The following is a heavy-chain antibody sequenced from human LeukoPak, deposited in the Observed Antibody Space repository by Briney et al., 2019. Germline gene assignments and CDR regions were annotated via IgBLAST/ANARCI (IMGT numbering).Heavy chain of an antibody. Sequence: GGSLRLSCAASGFTFDDYGMSWVRQAPGKGLEWVSDINWNGGNTGYADSVKGRFTISRDNAKNSLYLQMSSLRAEDTALYYCARLVVIDFYYYYMDVWGKGTTVTISS. CDR1: GFTFDDYG. CDR2: INWNGGNT. V-gene: IGHV3-20*04. D-gene: IGHD3-16*02. CDR3: ARLVVIDFYYYYMDV. J-gene: IGHJ6*03.